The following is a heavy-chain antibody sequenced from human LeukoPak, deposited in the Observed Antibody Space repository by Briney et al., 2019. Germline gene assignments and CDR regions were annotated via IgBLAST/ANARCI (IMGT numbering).Heavy chain of an antibody. CDR2: IYYSGST. Sequence: PSETLSLTCAVTGASITNEDFFWGWIRQPPGKGLEWIGYIYYSGSTYYNPSLKSRVTISVDTSKNQFSLKLSSVTAADTAVYYCCSSSWYEDYWGQGTLVTVSS. J-gene: IGHJ4*02. D-gene: IGHD6-13*01. V-gene: IGHV4-30-4*08. CDR3: CSSSWYEDY. CDR1: GASITNEDFF.